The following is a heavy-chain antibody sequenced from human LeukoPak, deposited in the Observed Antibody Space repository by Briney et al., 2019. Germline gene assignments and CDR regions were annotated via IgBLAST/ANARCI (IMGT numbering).Heavy chain of an antibody. D-gene: IGHD6-13*01. CDR1: GYTFTSYD. J-gene: IGHJ4*02. CDR3: ARAAPRSSSIETYYFDY. V-gene: IGHV1-8*01. CDR2: MNPNSGNT. Sequence: ASVKVSCKASGYTFTSYDINWVRQATGRGLEWMGWMNPNSGNTGYAQKFQGRVTMTRNTSISIAYMELSSLRSEDTAVYYCARAAPRSSSIETYYFDYWGQGTLVTVSS.